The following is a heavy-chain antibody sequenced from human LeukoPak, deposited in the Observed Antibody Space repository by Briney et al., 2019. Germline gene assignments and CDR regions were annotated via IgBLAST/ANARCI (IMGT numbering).Heavy chain of an antibody. Sequence: SETLSLTCTVSGGSISSSPYYWGWIRQPPGKGLEWIGSIYYSGTTHYSPSLESRVTISVDTSKNQFSLKLASVTAADAAIYYCAKGAGGFSYYNWFDPWGQGTLVTVSS. J-gene: IGHJ5*02. D-gene: IGHD5-18*01. CDR1: GGSISSSPYY. CDR2: IYYSGTT. V-gene: IGHV4-39*07. CDR3: AKGAGGFSYYNWFDP.